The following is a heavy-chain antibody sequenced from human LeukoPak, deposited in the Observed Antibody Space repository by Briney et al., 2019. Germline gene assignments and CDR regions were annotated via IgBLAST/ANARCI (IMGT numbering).Heavy chain of an antibody. D-gene: IGHD5-12*01. J-gene: IGHJ4*02. CDR3: AKDQEWLTLGMY. V-gene: IGHV3-23*01. Sequence: PGGSLRLSCAASGFTLSSYAMSWVRQAPGKGLEWVLAISGSGGSTYYADSVKGRFTISRDNSKNTLYLQMNSLRAEDTAVYYCAKDQEWLTLGMYWGQGTLVTVSS. CDR2: ISGSGGST. CDR1: GFTLSSYA.